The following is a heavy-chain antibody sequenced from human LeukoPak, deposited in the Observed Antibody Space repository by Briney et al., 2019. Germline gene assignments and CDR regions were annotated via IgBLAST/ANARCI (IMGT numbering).Heavy chain of an antibody. D-gene: IGHD2-2*01. CDR1: GFTFSSYA. CDR3: ARVAVDIVVVPAAMNFDY. CDR2: ISVSGENT. Sequence: GGSLRLSCAASGFTFSSYAMTWVRQAPGKGLQWVSTISVSGENTYYADSVKGRFTISRDISKSTLYLQMNSLRAEDTAVYYCARVAVDIVVVPAAMNFDYWGQGTLVTVSS. V-gene: IGHV3-23*01. J-gene: IGHJ4*02.